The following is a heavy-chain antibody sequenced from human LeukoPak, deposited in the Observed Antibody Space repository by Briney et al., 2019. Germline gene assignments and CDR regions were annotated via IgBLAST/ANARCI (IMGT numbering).Heavy chain of an antibody. CDR2: ISYDGSNK. D-gene: IGHD6-19*01. V-gene: IGHV3-30*04. Sequence: PGGSLRLSCGASGFTFSSYAMHWVRQAPGKGLEWVAVISYDGSNKYYADSVKGRFTISRDNSRNTLYLQMNSLRTEDTAMYHCARELFSSDWYNWFDPWGQGTLVTVSS. J-gene: IGHJ5*02. CDR1: GFTFSSYA. CDR3: ARELFSSDWYNWFDP.